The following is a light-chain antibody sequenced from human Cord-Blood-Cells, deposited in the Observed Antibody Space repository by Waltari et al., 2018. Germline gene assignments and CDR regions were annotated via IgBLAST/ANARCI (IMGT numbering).Light chain of an antibody. V-gene: IGKV1-39*01. J-gene: IGKJ2*01. CDR1: QSISSY. Sequence: DIQMTQSPPSLSASVGAKVTITCRASQSISSYLNWYQQKPGKAPKLLIYAASSLQTGVPSTFSGSGSGTDFTLTISSLQPEDFATYYCQQSYSTPQYTFGQGTKLEIK. CDR2: AAS. CDR3: QQSYSTPQYT.